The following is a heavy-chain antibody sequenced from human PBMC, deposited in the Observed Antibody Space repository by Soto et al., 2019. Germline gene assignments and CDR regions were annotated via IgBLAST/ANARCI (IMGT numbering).Heavy chain of an antibody. CDR2: IYYSGNT. V-gene: IGHV4-39*01. Sequence: QLQLQESGPGLVKPSETLSLTCIVSGGSVSSSNYYWGWVRQSPGKGLEWIGSIYYSGNTYYNPSLESRGTISVDKSNNEFSLKVISVTAADTAVYYCARLEGLATISYYFDFWGQGSLVTVSS. CDR1: GGSVSSSNYY. D-gene: IGHD3-9*01. J-gene: IGHJ4*02. CDR3: ARLEGLATISYYFDF.